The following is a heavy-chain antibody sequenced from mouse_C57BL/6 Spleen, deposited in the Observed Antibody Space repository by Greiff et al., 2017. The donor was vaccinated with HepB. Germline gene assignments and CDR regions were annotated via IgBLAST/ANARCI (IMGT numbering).Heavy chain of an antibody. J-gene: IGHJ3*01. CDR1: GFSLSTSNMG. D-gene: IGHD1-1*01. V-gene: IGHV8-5*01. Sequence: VQLQQSGPGILQPSQTLSLTCSFSGFSLSTSNMGIGWIRQPSGKGLEWLAHIWWNDDKYYNPSLKSRLTISKDTSNNQVFLKFTSVDTADTATDYCAQMPGSAWFAYWGQGTLVTVSA. CDR2: IWWNDDK. CDR3: AQMPGSAWFAY.